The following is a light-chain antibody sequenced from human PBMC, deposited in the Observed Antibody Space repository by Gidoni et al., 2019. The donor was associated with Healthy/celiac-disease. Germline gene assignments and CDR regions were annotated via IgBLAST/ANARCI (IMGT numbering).Light chain of an antibody. CDR3: QQYNSYSRT. CDR1: QSISSW. CDR2: DAS. J-gene: IGKJ1*01. Sequence: DIQMTQSPSTLSASVGDRVTITCRSSQSISSWLAWYQQKPGKAPKLLIYDASSLESGVPSRFSGSGSGTEFTLTISSLQPDDVAIYYCQQYNSYSRTFGQGTKVEIK. V-gene: IGKV1-5*01.